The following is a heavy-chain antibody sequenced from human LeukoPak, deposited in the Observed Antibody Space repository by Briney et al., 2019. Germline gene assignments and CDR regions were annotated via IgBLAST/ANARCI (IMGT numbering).Heavy chain of an antibody. CDR3: AKSRSGYYQLAFDI. D-gene: IGHD3-22*01. CDR2: IRYDGSNK. CDR1: GFTFSSYG. V-gene: IGHV3-30*02. J-gene: IGHJ3*02. Sequence: GGSLRLSCAASGFTFSSYGMHWVRQAPGKGLEWVAFIRYDGSNKYYADSEKGRFTISRDNSKNTLYLQMNSLRAEDTAVYYCAKSRSGYYQLAFDIWGQGTMVTVSS.